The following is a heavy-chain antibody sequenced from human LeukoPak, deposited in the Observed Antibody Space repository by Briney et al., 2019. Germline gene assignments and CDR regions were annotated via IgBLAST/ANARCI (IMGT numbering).Heavy chain of an antibody. CDR3: ARGTLVDQLMRTLYYYYYGMDV. J-gene: IGHJ6*02. D-gene: IGHD2-2*01. V-gene: IGHV4-59*12. CDR2: IDYSGST. Sequence: SETLSLTCTVSGGSISSYYWSWIRQPPGKGLEWIGYIDYSGSTNYNPSLKSRVTISVDTSKNQFSLKLCSVTAADTAVYYCARGTLVDQLMRTLYYYYYGMDVWGQGTMVTVSS. CDR1: GGSISSYY.